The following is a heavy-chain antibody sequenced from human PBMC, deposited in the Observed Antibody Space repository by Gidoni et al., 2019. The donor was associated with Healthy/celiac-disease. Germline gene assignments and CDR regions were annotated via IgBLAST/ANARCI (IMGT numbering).Heavy chain of an antibody. CDR3: AREVPRVAAGPFDI. CDR1: GFTFSSYS. Sequence: EVQLVESGGGLVKPGGSLRLSCAASGFTFSSYSMNWVRQAPGKGLEWVSSISSSSSYIYYADSGKGRFTISRDNAKNSQYLQMNSLRAEDTAVYYCAREVPRVAAGPFDIWGQGTMVTVSS. J-gene: IGHJ3*02. D-gene: IGHD3-3*01. CDR2: ISSSSSYI. V-gene: IGHV3-21*01.